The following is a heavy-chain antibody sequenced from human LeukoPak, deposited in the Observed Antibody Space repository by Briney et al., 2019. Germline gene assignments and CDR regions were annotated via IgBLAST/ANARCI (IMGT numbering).Heavy chain of an antibody. CDR1: GFTVSSNE. J-gene: IGHJ4*02. Sequence: GGSLRLSCAASGFTVSSNEMRWVRQAPGKGLEWVSGISGSGGNTYYADSVKGRFTISRDNSKNTLYLQMSSLRAEDTAVYYCAKEAVDYDILTGYYTTGYFDYWGQGTLVTVSS. CDR2: ISGSGGNT. CDR3: AKEAVDYDILTGYYTTGYFDY. D-gene: IGHD3-9*01. V-gene: IGHV3-23*01.